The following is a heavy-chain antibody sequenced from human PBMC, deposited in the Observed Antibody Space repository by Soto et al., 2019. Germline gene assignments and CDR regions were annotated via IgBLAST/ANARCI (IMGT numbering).Heavy chain of an antibody. D-gene: IGHD6-19*01. J-gene: IGHJ4*02. V-gene: IGHV3-15*01. Sequence: EVQLVESGGGLVKPGGSLRLSCAASGFSFSYAWMSWVRQAPGKGLEWVGRVKSKTDGATTDYAAPVKGRFSISRDNSKITLYLQMNSLRAEDTAVYYCAKDQGIAVAGGDFDYWGQGTLVTVSS. CDR1: GFSFSYAW. CDR2: VKSKTDGATT. CDR3: AKDQGIAVAGGDFDY.